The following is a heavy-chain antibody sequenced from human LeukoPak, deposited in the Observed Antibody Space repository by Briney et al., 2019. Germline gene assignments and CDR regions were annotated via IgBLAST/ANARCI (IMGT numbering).Heavy chain of an antibody. Sequence: SETLSLTCTVSGDSISSYYWGWIRQPPGKGLEWIGYIYYAGSSNYNPSLKSRVTISVDTSKNQFSLKLSSVTAADTAVYYCARGARGYSYGNNWGQGTLVTVSA. CDR1: GDSISSYY. V-gene: IGHV4-59*12. CDR3: ARGARGYSYGNN. D-gene: IGHD5-18*01. CDR2: IYYAGSS. J-gene: IGHJ4*02.